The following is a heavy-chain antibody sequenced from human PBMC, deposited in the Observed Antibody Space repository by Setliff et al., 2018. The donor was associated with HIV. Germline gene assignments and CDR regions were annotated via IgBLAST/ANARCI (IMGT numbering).Heavy chain of an antibody. J-gene: IGHJ4*02. CDR2: ISNSSRYY. CDR1: GFLFNRYS. D-gene: IGHD2-21*02. CDR3: VRGKRYAYTSGGVTCYSASWYFDY. V-gene: IGHV3-21*01. Sequence: GGSLRLSCSASGFLFNRYSLNWVRQAPGRGPEWVASISNSSRYYWVKARYGDSVRGRFTISGDNAKNSLYLQMNSLGVEDTAIYFCVRGKRYAYTSGGVTCYSASWYFDYWGQGTLVTVSS.